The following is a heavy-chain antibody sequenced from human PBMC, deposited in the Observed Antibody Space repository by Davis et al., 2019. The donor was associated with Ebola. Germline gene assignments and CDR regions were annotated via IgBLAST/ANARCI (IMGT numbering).Heavy chain of an antibody. J-gene: IGHJ4*02. Sequence: SETLSLTCAVYGGSFSSYYWSWIRQPPGKGLEWIGYIYYSGSTNYNPSLKSRVTISVDTSKNQFSLKLSSVTAADTAVYYCASHKRWLQPFDYWGQGTLVTVSS. V-gene: IGHV4-59*12. D-gene: IGHD5-24*01. CDR2: IYYSGST. CDR3: ASHKRWLQPFDY. CDR1: GGSFSSYY.